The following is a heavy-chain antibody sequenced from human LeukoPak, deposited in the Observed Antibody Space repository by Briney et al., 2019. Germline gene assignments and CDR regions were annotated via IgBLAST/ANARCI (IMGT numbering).Heavy chain of an antibody. Sequence: SETLSLTCAVSGGSISSGGYSWSWIRQPPGKGLEWIGYIYYSGSTNYNPSLKSRVTISVDTSKNQFSLKLSSVTAADTAVYYCATYYYGSGSYYNWGQGTLVTVSS. CDR3: ATYYYGSGSYYN. CDR1: GGSISSGGYS. CDR2: IYYSGST. J-gene: IGHJ4*02. D-gene: IGHD3-10*01. V-gene: IGHV4-61*08.